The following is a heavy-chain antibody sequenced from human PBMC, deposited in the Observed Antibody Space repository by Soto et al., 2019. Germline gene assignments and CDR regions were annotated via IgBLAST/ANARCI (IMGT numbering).Heavy chain of an antibody. D-gene: IGHD3-16*01. J-gene: IGHJ6*02. CDR3: TMIGMDV. CDR2: IRSKANSYAT. CDR1: GFTFSGSA. Sequence: EVQLVESGGGLVQPGGSLKLSCAASGFTFSGSAMNWVRQASGKGLEWVGRIRSKANSYATAYAASVKGRFTISRDDSKNTAYLQMNSLKTEDTAVYYCTMIGMDVWGQGTTVTVSS. V-gene: IGHV3-73*01.